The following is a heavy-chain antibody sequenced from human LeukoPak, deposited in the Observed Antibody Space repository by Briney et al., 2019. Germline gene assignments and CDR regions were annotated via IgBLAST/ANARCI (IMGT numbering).Heavy chain of an antibody. J-gene: IGHJ4*02. CDR3: ARDNPDYGGNRYYFDY. Sequence: GASVKVSCKASGGTFSSYAISWVRQAPGQGLEWMGGIIPIFGTANYAQKFQGRVTITTDESTSTAYMELSSLRSEDTAVYYCARDNPDYGGNRYYFDYWGQGTLVTVSS. D-gene: IGHD4-23*01. CDR1: GGTFSSYA. V-gene: IGHV1-69*05. CDR2: IIPIFGTA.